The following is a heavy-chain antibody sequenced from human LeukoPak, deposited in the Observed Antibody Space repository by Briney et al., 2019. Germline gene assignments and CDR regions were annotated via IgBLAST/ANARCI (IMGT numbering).Heavy chain of an antibody. CDR2: IYYSGST. J-gene: IGHJ6*02. CDR1: GGSISSGGYY. CDR3: ARDNSHYGSGAASYGMDV. V-gene: IGHV4-31*03. D-gene: IGHD3-10*01. Sequence: PSETLSLTCTVSGGSISSGGYYWGWIRQHPGKGLEWIGYIYYSGSTYYNPSLKSRVTISVDTSKNQFSLKLSSVTAADTAVYYCARDNSHYGSGAASYGMDVWGQGTTVTVSS.